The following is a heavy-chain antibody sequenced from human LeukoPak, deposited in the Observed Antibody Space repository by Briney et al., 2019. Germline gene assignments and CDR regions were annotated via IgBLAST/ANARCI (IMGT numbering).Heavy chain of an antibody. V-gene: IGHV5-51*01. Sequence: GESLKIYCKGSGYSFTSYWIVWVRQMPPKGLEWMGSIYPGDSDTRYSPSFQGQVTISADKSISTAYLQWSSLKASDTAMYYCARHTNSGYDPYDYWGQGTLVTVSS. CDR2: IYPGDSDT. D-gene: IGHD5-12*01. CDR1: GYSFTSYW. CDR3: ARHTNSGYDPYDY. J-gene: IGHJ4*02.